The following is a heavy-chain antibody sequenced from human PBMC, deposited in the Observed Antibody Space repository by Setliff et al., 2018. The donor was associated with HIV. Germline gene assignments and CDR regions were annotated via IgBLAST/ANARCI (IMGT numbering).Heavy chain of an antibody. CDR2: VIPIFGTA. J-gene: IGHJ6*03. Sequence: SVKVSCKASGGTLNRYAISWVRQAPGQGLEWMGGVIPIFGTANYAQKFQGRVTITADESTSTAYMELSSLTSEDTAVYYCARAREMATINYFYYYMDVWGKGTTVTVSS. CDR3: ARAREMATINYFYYYMDV. CDR1: GGTLNRYA. D-gene: IGHD5-12*01. V-gene: IGHV1-69*13.